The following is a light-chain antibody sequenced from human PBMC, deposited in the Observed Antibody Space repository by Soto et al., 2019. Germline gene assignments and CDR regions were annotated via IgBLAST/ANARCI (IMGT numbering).Light chain of an antibody. CDR3: AAWDDSLGGPV. J-gene: IGLJ2*01. Sequence: QSVLTQSPSASGTPGQRVTISCSGSSSNIGSNYVYWYQQLPGTAPKLLIYRNNQRPSGVPDRFSGSKSGTSASLAISGLRSEDEADYHCAAWDDSLGGPVFGGGTKLTVL. CDR1: SSNIGSNY. CDR2: RNN. V-gene: IGLV1-47*01.